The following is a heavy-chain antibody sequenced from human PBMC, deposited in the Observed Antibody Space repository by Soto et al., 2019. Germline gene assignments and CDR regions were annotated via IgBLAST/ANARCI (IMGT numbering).Heavy chain of an antibody. D-gene: IGHD6-19*01. J-gene: IGHJ4*02. CDR2: ISGSGVST. V-gene: IGHV3-23*01. Sequence: EVQLLESGGGLVQPGGSLRLSCAASGFTFSSYAMNWVRQAPGKGLEWVSAISGSGVSTYYADSVKGRFTISRDNSKNTLYLQMNSLRAEDTAVYYCAKEPSYSSGWSPIDYWGQGTLVTVSS. CDR3: AKEPSYSSGWSPIDY. CDR1: GFTFSSYA.